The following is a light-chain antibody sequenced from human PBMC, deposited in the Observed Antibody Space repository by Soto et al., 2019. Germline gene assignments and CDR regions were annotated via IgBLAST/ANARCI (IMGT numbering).Light chain of an antibody. J-gene: IGLJ2*01. CDR3: SPTDDSLTGPV. Sequence: QSVLTQPPSASGTPGQTVTISCSGSGSNIETNYVYWYQKLPTTAPRLLIYTNDQRPSGVPDRFSAFKSGTSASLVISGLRPEDEADYYCSPTDDSLTGPVFGGGTKVTVL. CDR2: TND. CDR1: GSNIETNY. V-gene: IGLV1-47*01.